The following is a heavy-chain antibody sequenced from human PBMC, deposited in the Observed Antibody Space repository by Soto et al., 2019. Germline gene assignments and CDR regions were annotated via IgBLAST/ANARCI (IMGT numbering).Heavy chain of an antibody. V-gene: IGHV3-21*01. Sequence: GSLRLSCAASGFTFSIYSMNWVRQAPGKGLEWVASTIDSSHYMCYGDSVKGRFTISRSNAKKALYLQRSSLRVEDTAVYYCARVRSGGSGYFDYWGQGALVTVSS. CDR3: ARVRSGGSGYFDY. J-gene: IGHJ4*02. D-gene: IGHD2-15*01. CDR1: GFTFSIYS. CDR2: TIDSSHYM.